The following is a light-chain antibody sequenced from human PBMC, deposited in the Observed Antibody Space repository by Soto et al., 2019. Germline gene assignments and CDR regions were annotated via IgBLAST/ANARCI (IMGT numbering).Light chain of an antibody. V-gene: IGKV1-39*01. CDR2: GAS. CDR3: QQYNSYSRT. CDR1: RRISTS. J-gene: IGKJ1*01. Sequence: DIQLTQSPSSLSASVGDRVSITCRASRRISTSLNWYQQKPGKAPKLLIHGASTLQSGVPSRFSGTGSGTDFTLTISILQPDDFATYYCQQYNSYSRTFGQGTKVEIK.